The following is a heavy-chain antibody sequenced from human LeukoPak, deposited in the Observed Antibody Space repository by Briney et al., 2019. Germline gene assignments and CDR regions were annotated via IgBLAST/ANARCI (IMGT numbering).Heavy chain of an antibody. CDR2: IYYSGST. Sequence: SETLSLTCTVSGGSISSSSYYWGWIRQPPGKGLEWIGSIYYSGSTYYNPSLKSRVTISVDTSKSQFSLKLSSVTAADTAVYYCARHAIVHCSGGSCLIDYWGQGTLVTVSS. V-gene: IGHV4-39*01. J-gene: IGHJ4*02. CDR3: ARHAIVHCSGGSCLIDY. D-gene: IGHD2-15*01. CDR1: GGSISSSSYY.